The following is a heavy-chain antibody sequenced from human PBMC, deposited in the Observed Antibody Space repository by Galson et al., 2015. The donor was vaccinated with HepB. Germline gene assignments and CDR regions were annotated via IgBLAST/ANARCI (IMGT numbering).Heavy chain of an antibody. CDR3: ARAVVGRFDH. J-gene: IGHJ4*02. D-gene: IGHD6-19*01. CDR1: GDSVSSNSAT. V-gene: IGHV6-1*01. CDR2: TYYRSKWYN. Sequence: CAISGDSVSSNSATWNWIRQSPSRGLEWLGRTYYRSKWYNDYAVSVKSRITINPDTSKNQFSLHLNPVTPEDTAVYYCARAVVGRFDHWGQGTLVTVSS.